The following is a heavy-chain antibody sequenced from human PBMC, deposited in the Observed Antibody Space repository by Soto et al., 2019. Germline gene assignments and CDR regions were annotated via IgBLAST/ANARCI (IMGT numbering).Heavy chain of an antibody. D-gene: IGHD3-9*01. Sequence: QVQLVESGGGVVQPGKSLSLACAASGFSFSYYGMHWVRQAPGKGLEWVANISYDGRNKYYADSVKGRFTISRDNSKNTLYLQVKSLKPEDTAVYYCAKGLGGSTFDNWGQGTLVTVSS. CDR1: GFSFSYYG. J-gene: IGHJ4*02. CDR3: AKGLGGSTFDN. CDR2: ISYDGRNK. V-gene: IGHV3-30*18.